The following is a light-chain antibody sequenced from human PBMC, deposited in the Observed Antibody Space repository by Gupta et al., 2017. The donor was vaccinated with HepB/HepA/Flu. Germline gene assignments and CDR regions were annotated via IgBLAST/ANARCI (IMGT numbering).Light chain of an antibody. CDR2: YVN. CDR1: RSYVAGDNL. CDR3: SRAHAGSFTWV. V-gene: IGLV2-11*01. J-gene: IGLJ3*02. Sequence: QSALTQPRSVSGSPGQSVTISCTGSRSYVAGDNLLSWYQQHPGKAPKLIMYYVNNRPSGVPDRFSGFESGNTASLTISALQTEDEANYYCSRAHAGSFTWVFGGGTKLTVL.